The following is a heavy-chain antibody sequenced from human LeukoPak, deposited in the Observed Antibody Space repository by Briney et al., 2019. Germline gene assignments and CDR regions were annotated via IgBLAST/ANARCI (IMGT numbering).Heavy chain of an antibody. J-gene: IGHJ6*02. D-gene: IGHD4-23*01. CDR3: ARDWRWKAVNYYYGMDV. CDR2: IYSGGST. V-gene: IGHV3-66*02. CDR1: GFTVSSNY. Sequence: GGSLRLSCAASGFTVSSNYMSWVRQAPGRGLEWVSDIYSGGSTYYADSVKGRFTISRDNSKNTLYLQMNSLRAEDTAVYYCARDWRWKAVNYYYGMDVWGQGTTVTVSS.